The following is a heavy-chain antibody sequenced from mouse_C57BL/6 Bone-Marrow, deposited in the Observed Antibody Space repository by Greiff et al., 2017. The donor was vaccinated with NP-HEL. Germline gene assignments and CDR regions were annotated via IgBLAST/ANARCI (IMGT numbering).Heavy chain of an antibody. V-gene: IGHV1-69*01. CDR3: ARSHYYGPYAMDY. J-gene: IGHJ4*01. Sequence: VQLQQPGAELVMPGASVKLSCKASGYTFTSYWMHWVKQRPGQGLEWIGEIDPSDSYTNYNQKFKGKSTLTVDKSSSTAYMQLSSLTSEDSAVYYCARSHYYGPYAMDYWGQGTSVTVSS. CDR2: IDPSDSYT. D-gene: IGHD1-2*01. CDR1: GYTFTSYW.